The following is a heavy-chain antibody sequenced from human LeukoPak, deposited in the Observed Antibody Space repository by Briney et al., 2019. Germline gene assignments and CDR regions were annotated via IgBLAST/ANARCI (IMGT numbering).Heavy chain of an antibody. V-gene: IGHV4-39*07. D-gene: IGHD3-16*01. CDR1: GGSISGSSYY. J-gene: IGHJ4*02. CDR3: ASPSMITFGGVDY. CDR2: IYYSGST. Sequence: SETLSLTCTVSGGSISGSSYYWGWIRQPPGKGLEWIGSIYYSGSTYYNPSLKSRVTISVDTSKNQFSLKLSSVTAADTAVYYCASPSMITFGGVDYWGQGTLVTVSS.